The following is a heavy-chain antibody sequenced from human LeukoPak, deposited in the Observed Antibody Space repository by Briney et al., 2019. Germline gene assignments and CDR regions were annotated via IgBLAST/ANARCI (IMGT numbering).Heavy chain of an antibody. V-gene: IGHV3-23*01. D-gene: IGHD3-10*01. J-gene: IGHJ4*02. Sequence: GGSLRLSCVASGFTFTSYGMSWVRQAPGKGLEWVSAISGSGGSTYYADSVKGRFTISRDNSKNTLYLQMNSLRAEDTAVYYCAKDPYGSGSYHEFDYWGQGTLVTVSS. CDR2: ISGSGGST. CDR1: GFTFTSYG. CDR3: AKDPYGSGSYHEFDY.